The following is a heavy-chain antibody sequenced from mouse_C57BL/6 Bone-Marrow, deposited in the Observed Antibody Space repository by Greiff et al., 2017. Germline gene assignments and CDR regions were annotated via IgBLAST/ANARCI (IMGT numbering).Heavy chain of an antibody. Sequence: EVMLVESGGDLVKPGGSLKLSCAASGFTIRSYGMSWVSQTPDKRLEWVATLSSGGSYTNYSDSVKGRFTIAGDKAKNTLYRQMSSLKSEDTAMYYCARLFQFAYWGQGTLVTVSA. J-gene: IGHJ3*01. CDR3: ARLFQFAY. CDR1: GFTIRSYG. V-gene: IGHV5-6*02. CDR2: LSSGGSYT.